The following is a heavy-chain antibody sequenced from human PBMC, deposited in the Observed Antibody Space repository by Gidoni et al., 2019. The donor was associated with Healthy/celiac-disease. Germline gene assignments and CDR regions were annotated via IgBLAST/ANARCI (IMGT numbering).Heavy chain of an antibody. CDR1: GYSVTSYW. V-gene: IGHV5-51*01. D-gene: IGHD1-26*01. CDR3: ASGKKWERPDY. CDR2: IYPGDSDT. J-gene: IGHJ4*02. Sequence: EVQLAQSGAEVNKHGESLKISCKGSGYSVTSYWIGGVRQLPGKGLAWMGIIYPGDSDTRYSPSFQGQVTISADKSISTAYLQWSSQKASDTAMYYCASGKKWERPDYWGQGTLVTVSS.